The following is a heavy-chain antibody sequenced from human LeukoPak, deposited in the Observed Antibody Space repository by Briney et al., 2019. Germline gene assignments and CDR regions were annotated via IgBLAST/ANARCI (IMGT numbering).Heavy chain of an antibody. CDR2: IYPGDSDT. D-gene: IGHD5-12*01. Sequence: GKSLKISCKGSGYSFTTYWIGWVRQMPGKGLEWMGIIYPGDSDTRYSPSFQGQVTISADKSISTAYLQWSSLKASDTAMYYCARRRASGYDNHYYMDVWGKGTTVTVSS. CDR3: ARRRASGYDNHYYMDV. CDR1: GYSFTTYW. V-gene: IGHV5-51*01. J-gene: IGHJ6*03.